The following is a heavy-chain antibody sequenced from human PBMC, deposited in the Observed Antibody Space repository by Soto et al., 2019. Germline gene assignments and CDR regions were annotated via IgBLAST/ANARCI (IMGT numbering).Heavy chain of an antibody. V-gene: IGHV1-69*06. CDR3: ASGWFYYDSSGYYSIYYYYGMDV. J-gene: IGHJ6*02. D-gene: IGHD3-22*01. CDR2: IIPIFGTA. CDR1: GGTFSSYA. Sequence: SVKVSCKASGGTFSSYAISWVRQAPGQGLEWMGGIIPIFGTANYAQKFQGRVTITADKSTSTAYMELSSLRSEDTAVYYCASGWFYYDSSGYYSIYYYYGMDVWGQGTTVTV.